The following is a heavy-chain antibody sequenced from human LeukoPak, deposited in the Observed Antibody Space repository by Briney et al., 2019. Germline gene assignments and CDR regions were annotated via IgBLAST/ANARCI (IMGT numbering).Heavy chain of an antibody. CDR2: IIPIFGTA. D-gene: IGHD3-22*01. V-gene: IGHV1-69*06. Sequence: SVKVSCKASGGTFSSYAISWVRQAPGQGLEWMGGIIPIFGTANYAQKFQGRVTITADKSTSTAYMELSSLRSEGTAVYYCAREVPYDSSRYYQPFDYWGQGTLVTVSS. CDR1: GGTFSSYA. J-gene: IGHJ4*02. CDR3: AREVPYDSSRYYQPFDY.